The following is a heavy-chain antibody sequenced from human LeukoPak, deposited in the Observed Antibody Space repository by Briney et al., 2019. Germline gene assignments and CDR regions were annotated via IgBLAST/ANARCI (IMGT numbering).Heavy chain of an antibody. CDR3: ARGPQGKSGSPSYYFDY. D-gene: IGHD1-26*01. Sequence: GGSLRLSCAASGFTVSGNYMNWVRQAPGKGLEWVSVIYSGGSTYYTDSVKGRFTISRDNSKNTLYLQMNNLRVEDTAVYYCARGPQGKSGSPSYYFDYWGQGTLVTVSS. J-gene: IGHJ4*02. CDR2: IYSGGST. CDR1: GFTVSGNY. V-gene: IGHV3-66*01.